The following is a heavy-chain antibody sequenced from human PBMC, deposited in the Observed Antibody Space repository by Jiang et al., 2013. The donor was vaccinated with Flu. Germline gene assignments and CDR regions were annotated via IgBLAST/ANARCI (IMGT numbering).Heavy chain of an antibody. V-gene: IGHV1-2*02. J-gene: IGHJ5*02. D-gene: IGHD5-12*01. Sequence: GAEVKKPGASVKVPCKSSGYTFSDYYIHWVRQAPGQGLEWMGWIKANNGGTDYAQKFQGRVTMTRDTSITTAYMELSSLRSDDTAVYFCARVEYSGRWRAFDPWGQGTLVTVSS. CDR2: IKANNGGT. CDR3: ARVEYSGRWRAFDP. CDR1: GYTFSDYY.